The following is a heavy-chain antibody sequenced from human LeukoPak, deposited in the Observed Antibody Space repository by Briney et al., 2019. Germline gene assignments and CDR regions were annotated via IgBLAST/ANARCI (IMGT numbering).Heavy chain of an antibody. CDR3: AKDGPYYYDSSGYYFDY. J-gene: IGHJ4*02. CDR2: ISGSGGST. V-gene: IGHV3-23*01. Sequence: GGSLRLSCAASGFTFSSDAMSWVRQAPGKGLEWVSSISGSGGSTYYADSVKGRFTISRDNSKNTLYLQMNSLRAEDTAVYYCAKDGPYYYDSSGYYFDYWGQGTLVTVSS. D-gene: IGHD3-22*01. CDR1: GFTFSSDA.